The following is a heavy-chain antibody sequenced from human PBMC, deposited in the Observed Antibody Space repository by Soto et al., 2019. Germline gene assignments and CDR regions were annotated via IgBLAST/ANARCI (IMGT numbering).Heavy chain of an antibody. CDR1: GASISTYY. CDR2: LYYSGNT. V-gene: IGHV4-59*01. D-gene: IGHD3-10*01. CDR3: ARGGSEGGLDV. J-gene: IGHJ6*02. Sequence: QMQLQESGPGVVKPSETLSLTCTVSGASISTYYWTWIRQAPGKGLEWIGYLYYSGNTNYNPSLKSRVTMSVDTSKNHFYLNLTSATAADTAVYCWARGGSEGGLDVWGQGTTVAVSS.